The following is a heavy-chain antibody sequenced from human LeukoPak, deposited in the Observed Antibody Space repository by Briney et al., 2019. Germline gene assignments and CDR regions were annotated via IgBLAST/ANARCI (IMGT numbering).Heavy chain of an antibody. V-gene: IGHV1-69*04. CDR1: GGTFSSYA. CDR3: ARYMWDISSGWDQNWFDP. Sequence: ASVKVSCEASGGTFSSYAISWVRQAPGQGLEWMGRIIPIFGIANYAQKFQGRVTITADKSTSTAYMELSSLRSEDTAVYYCARYMWDISSGWDQNWFDPWGQGTLVTVSS. J-gene: IGHJ5*02. CDR2: IIPIFGIA. D-gene: IGHD6-25*01.